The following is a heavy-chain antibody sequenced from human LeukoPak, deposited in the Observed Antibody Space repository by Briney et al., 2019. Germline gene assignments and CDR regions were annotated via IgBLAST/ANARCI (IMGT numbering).Heavy chain of an antibody. D-gene: IGHD3-10*01. CDR1: GFTFSSYG. CDR2: ISSDGSNK. V-gene: IGHV3-30*03. J-gene: IGHJ4*02. Sequence: GGSLRLSCAASGFTFSSYGMHWVRQAPGKGLEWVALISSDGSNKLYADPVKGRFTFSRDNSKNTLYLQMNSLRAEDTALYYCARPVGAMVRGVIALDYFDSWGQGTLVTVSS. CDR3: ARPVGAMVRGVIALDYFDS.